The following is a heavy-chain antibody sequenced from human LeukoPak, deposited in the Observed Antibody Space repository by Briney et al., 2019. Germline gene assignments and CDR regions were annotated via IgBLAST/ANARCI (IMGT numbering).Heavy chain of an antibody. CDR3: ARAVTAMAPLDY. CDR2: IIPIFGTA. J-gene: IGHJ4*02. Sequence: ASVKVSCKASGGTFSSYAISWVRQAPGQGLEWMGGIIPIFGTANYAQKFQGRVTITADESTSTAYMELSSLRSEDTAVYYCARAVTAMAPLDYWGQGTLVTVSS. CDR1: GGTFSSYA. D-gene: IGHD5-18*01. V-gene: IGHV1-69*01.